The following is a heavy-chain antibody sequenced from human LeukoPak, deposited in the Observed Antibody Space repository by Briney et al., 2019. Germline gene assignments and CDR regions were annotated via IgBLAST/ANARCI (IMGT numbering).Heavy chain of an antibody. CDR3: ARVRAGTTTKRAFDI. CDR2: ISNSGNT. D-gene: IGHD1-7*01. CDR1: GGSISTYY. V-gene: IGHV4-59*01. Sequence: SETLSLTCSLSGGSISTYYWTWIRQAPGKGLEWIEDISNSGNTYYNPSLKSRVTMSLDTSKNQFSLKLTSVTAADTAVYYCARVRAGTTTKRAFDIWGQGTLVTVSS. J-gene: IGHJ3*02.